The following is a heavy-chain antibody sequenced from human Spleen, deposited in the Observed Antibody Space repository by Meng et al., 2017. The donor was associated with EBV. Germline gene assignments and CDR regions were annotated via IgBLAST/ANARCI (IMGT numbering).Heavy chain of an antibody. CDR2: IDPNSGDT. CDR1: GYTFSGSY. D-gene: IGHD4-17*01. CDR3: AGGVTTPDY. Sequence: QGKLGRSGARRTKPGATGNGSVKASGYTFSGSYIHLVRPAPGQGLQWMGRIDPNSGDTNYAHNFQGRVTMTRDTPISTAYMEVSRLRSDDTALFFCAGGVTTPDYWGQGTLVTVFS. V-gene: IGHV1-2*06. J-gene: IGHJ4*02.